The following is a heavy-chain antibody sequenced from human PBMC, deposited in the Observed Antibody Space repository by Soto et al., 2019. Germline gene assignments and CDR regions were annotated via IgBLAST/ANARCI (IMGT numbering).Heavy chain of an antibody. D-gene: IGHD5-18*01. CDR3: ARTGDGYNTNFEY. CDR2: IFYTGKT. CDR1: GGSISSGDYY. J-gene: IGHJ4*02. Sequence: SETLSLTCSVSGGSISSGDYYWNWIRQSPGKGLEWIGSIFYTGKTHYNPPLKSRLTISVDASKDEFSLRLSSVTAADTALYYCARTGDGYNTNFEYWGQGALVTGSS. V-gene: IGHV4-30-4*01.